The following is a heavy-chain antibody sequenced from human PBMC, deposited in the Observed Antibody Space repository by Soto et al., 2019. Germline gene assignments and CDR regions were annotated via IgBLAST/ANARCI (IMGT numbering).Heavy chain of an antibody. CDR1: GGSFSGYY. CDR2: INHSGST. D-gene: IGHD6-13*01. Sequence: PSETLSLTCAVYGGSFSGYYWSWIRQPPGKGLEWIGEINHSGSTNYNPSLKSRVTISVDTSKNQFSLKLSSVTAADTAVYYCARGLWYSSSWYSLYYFDYWGQGTLVTVSS. J-gene: IGHJ4*02. CDR3: ARGLWYSSSWYSLYYFDY. V-gene: IGHV4-34*01.